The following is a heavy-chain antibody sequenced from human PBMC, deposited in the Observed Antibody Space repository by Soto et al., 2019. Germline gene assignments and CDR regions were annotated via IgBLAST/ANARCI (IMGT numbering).Heavy chain of an antibody. Sequence: QVQLVESGGGVVQPGRSLRLSCAASGFTFSSYAMHWVRQAPGKGLEWVAVISYDGSNKYYADSVKGRFTISRDNSKNTLYLQMNSLRAEDTAVYYCARALAVAAPFDYWGQGTLVTVSS. CDR2: ISYDGSNK. D-gene: IGHD6-19*01. V-gene: IGHV3-30-3*01. J-gene: IGHJ4*02. CDR1: GFTFSSYA. CDR3: ARALAVAAPFDY.